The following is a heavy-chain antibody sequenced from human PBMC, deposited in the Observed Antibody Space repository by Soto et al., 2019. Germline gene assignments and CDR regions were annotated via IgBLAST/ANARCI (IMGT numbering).Heavy chain of an antibody. J-gene: IGHJ6*02. Sequence: GGSLRLSCAASGFTFTSYDMHWVRQAPGKGLEWMALILHDGSAEYYADTVKGRFTISRDNSKSTLYLQMNSLRAEDTAVYYCARSRDGYSFYFYYGMDVWGQGTTVTVSS. CDR2: ILHDGSAE. D-gene: IGHD4-4*01. CDR1: GFTFTSYD. CDR3: ARSRDGYSFYFYYGMDV. V-gene: IGHV3-30*03.